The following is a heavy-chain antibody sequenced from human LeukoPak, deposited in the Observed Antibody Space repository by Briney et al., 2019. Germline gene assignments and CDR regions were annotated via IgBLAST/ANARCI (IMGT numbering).Heavy chain of an antibody. V-gene: IGHV4-39*07. D-gene: IGHD6-19*01. CDR2: IYYSGNS. J-gene: IGHJ4*02. Sequence: SETLSLTCTVSGGSISSSPFHWGWIRQPPGKGLEWIGTIYYSGNSYYNPSLKSRVTISVDTSKKHFSLKLRSVTAADTAVYYCARVSAVAGAFSYWGQGTLVTVSS. CDR3: ARVSAVAGAFSY. CDR1: GGSISSSPFH.